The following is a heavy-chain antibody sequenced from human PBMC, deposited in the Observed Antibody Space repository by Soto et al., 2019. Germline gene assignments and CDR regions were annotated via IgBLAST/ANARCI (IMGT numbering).Heavy chain of an antibody. Sequence: EVQLVESGGGLVQPGGSLRLSCAASGFTFSSYWMSWVRQAPGKGLEWVANIKQDGSEKYYVDSVKGRFTISRDNAKNSLYLQMNSLRAEDTAVYYCARIAGYCSSTSCYAGWPGWEYYFDYWGQGTLVTVSS. J-gene: IGHJ4*02. CDR1: GFTFSSYW. V-gene: IGHV3-7*05. CDR2: IKQDGSEK. CDR3: ARIAGYCSSTSCYAGWPGWEYYFDY. D-gene: IGHD2-2*01.